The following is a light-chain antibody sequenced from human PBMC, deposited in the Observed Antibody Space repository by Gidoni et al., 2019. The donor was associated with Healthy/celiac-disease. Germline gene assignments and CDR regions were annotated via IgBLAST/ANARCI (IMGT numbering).Light chain of an antibody. CDR1: QSISSY. V-gene: IGKV1-39*01. CDR2: AAS. CDR3: QQSYSTT. Sequence: IQMTQSPSSLSASVGDRVTITCRASQSISSYLNWYQQKPGKAPKLLIYAASSLQSGVPSRFSGSGSGTDFTLTISSLQPEDVATYYCQQSYSTTFGGGTKVEIK. J-gene: IGKJ4*01.